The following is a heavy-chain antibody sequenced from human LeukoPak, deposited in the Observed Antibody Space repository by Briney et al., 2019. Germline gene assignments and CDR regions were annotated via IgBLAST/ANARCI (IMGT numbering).Heavy chain of an antibody. Sequence: GGSLRLSCAASGFAFSSYAMTWVRQAPGKGLEWVSGIGSGTNGRTYYADSVKGRFTISRDNSKNTLYLQMNSLRAEDTAVYYCASSSGSPEDYWGQGTLVTVSS. D-gene: IGHD1-26*01. CDR2: IGSGTNGRT. V-gene: IGHV3-23*01. J-gene: IGHJ4*02. CDR3: ASSSGSPEDY. CDR1: GFAFSSYA.